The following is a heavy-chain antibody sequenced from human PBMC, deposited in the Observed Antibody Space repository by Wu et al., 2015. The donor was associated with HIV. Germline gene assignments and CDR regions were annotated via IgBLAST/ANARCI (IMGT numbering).Heavy chain of an antibody. V-gene: IGHV1-69*12. J-gene: IGHJ6*03. CDR3: ARIKTTVTTDRPWDYYYMDV. CDR2: IIPIFGTA. CDR1: GGTFSSYA. D-gene: IGHD4-11*01. Sequence: QVQLVQSGAEVKKPGSSVKVSCKASGGTFSSYAISWVRQAPGQGLEWMGGIIPIFGTANYAQKFQGRVTITADESTSTAYMELSSLRSEDTAVYYCARIKTTVTTDRPWDYYYMDVWGKGTTVTVSS.